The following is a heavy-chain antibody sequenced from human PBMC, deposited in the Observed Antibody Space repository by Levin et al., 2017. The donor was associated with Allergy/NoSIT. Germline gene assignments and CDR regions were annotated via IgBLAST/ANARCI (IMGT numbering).Heavy chain of an antibody. D-gene: IGHD6-13*01. Sequence: GESLKISCTASGFTFADYAMSWFRQAPGKGLEWVSFIRGKGYVGTTEYAASVKGRFTVSRDDSKSIAYLHMNSLKTEDTAVYYCTRVGAAGTGVSDFWGQGTLVTVSS. V-gene: IGHV3-49*03. J-gene: IGHJ4*02. CDR2: IRGKGYVGTT. CDR3: TRVGAAGTGVSDF. CDR1: GFTFADYA.